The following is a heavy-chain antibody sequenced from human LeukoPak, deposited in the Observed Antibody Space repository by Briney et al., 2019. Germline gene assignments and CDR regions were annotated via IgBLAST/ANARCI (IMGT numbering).Heavy chain of an antibody. CDR3: ARYGGDLFWYFGL. V-gene: IGHV4-34*01. Sequence: SETLSLTCGVSGGSFSGYYWTWIRQPPGKGLEWIGEINHSGSTNYNPSLKNRVTISIDTSENQFSLKLSSVAAADTAVYYCARYGGDLFWYFGLWGRGTLVTVSS. J-gene: IGHJ2*01. CDR2: INHSGST. D-gene: IGHD2-21*02. CDR1: GGSFSGYY.